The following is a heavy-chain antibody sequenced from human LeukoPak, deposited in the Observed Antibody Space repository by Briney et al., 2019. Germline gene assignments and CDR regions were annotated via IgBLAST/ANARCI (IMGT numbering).Heavy chain of an antibody. CDR3: ARNYYNSQFDY. D-gene: IGHD3-22*01. CDR2: ISYGGTT. CDR1: GGSISSSIYY. V-gene: IGHV4-39*07. Sequence: SETLSLTCTVSGGSISSSIYYWGWIRQPPGKGLEWVGLISYGGTTYYNPSLKSRVTISVDTSKSQFSLKLTSVTAADTAVYYCARNYYNSQFDYWGQGTRVTVSS. J-gene: IGHJ4*02.